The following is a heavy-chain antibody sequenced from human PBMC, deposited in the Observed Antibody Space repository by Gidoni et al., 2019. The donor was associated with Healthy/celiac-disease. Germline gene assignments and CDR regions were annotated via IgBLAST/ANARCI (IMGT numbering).Heavy chain of an antibody. CDR3: ARDPRYSSSSLPYYYYGMDV. Sequence: QVQLVQSGAEVKKPGSSVKVSCKASGGTFRSYAISWVRQAPGQGLEWMGRIIPSLGIANYAQKFQGRVTITADKSTSTAYMELSSLRSEDTAVYYCARDPRYSSSSLPYYYYGMDVWGQGTTVTVSS. D-gene: IGHD6-6*01. CDR1: GGTFRSYA. CDR2: IIPSLGIA. V-gene: IGHV1-69*09. J-gene: IGHJ6*02.